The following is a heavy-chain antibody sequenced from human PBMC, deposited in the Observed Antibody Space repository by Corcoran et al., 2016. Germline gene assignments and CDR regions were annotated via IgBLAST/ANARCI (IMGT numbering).Heavy chain of an antibody. CDR2: IKQDGSEK. CDR1: GFTFRNYW. V-gene: IGHV3-7*03. CDR3: VRDGYSGNYRDDDS. J-gene: IGHJ4*02. Sequence: EVQLVESGGGLVQPGGSLRLSCVASGFTFRNYWMTWVRQAPGKGLEWVANIKQDGSEKYYGDSVKGRSTISRDNAKNSLYLQMNSLRVEDTAVYYCVRDGYSGNYRDDDSWGQGTLVTVSS. D-gene: IGHD1-26*01.